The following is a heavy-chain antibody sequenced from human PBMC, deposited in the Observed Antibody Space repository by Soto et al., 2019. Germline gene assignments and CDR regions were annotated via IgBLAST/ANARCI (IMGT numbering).Heavy chain of an antibody. V-gene: IGHV4-30-4*01. J-gene: IGHJ6*02. D-gene: IGHD2-8*01. CDR3: AREIRFCSNGVCSSSALDV. CDR2: THYSGST. CDR1: GASISSSAYY. Sequence: QVQLQESGPGLVKPSQTLSLTCTVSGASISSSAYYWTWIRQPPGKGLEGIGYTHYSGSTFYNPSLKSRVTISLDTSKNQFSLRLGSVAATDTAMYFCAREIRFCSNGVCSSSALDVWGQGTTVSVSS.